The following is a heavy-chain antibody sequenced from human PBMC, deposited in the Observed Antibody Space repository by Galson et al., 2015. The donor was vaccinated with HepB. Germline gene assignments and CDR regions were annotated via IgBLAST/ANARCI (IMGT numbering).Heavy chain of an antibody. Sequence: QSGAEVKKPGESLKISCTGSGYSFTSYRSGWVRQMPGKCLEWMGIIYPGDSDTRYSPSFQGQVTISADKSISTAYLQWSILKALDTAMYDCARVDDAFDIWGQGTMVTVSS. CDR1: GYSFTSYR. D-gene: IGHD3-9*01. CDR3: ARVDDAFDI. V-gene: IGHV5-51*01. J-gene: IGHJ3*02. CDR2: IYPGDSDT.